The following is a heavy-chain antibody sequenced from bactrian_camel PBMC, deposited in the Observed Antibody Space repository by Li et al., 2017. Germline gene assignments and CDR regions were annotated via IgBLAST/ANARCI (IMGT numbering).Heavy chain of an antibody. J-gene: IGHJ4*01. Sequence: HVQLVESGGGSVQSGGSLRLTCTASGYASAIKCWGWFRQAPGKEREEVGIARTYSDTTSYGDPVKGRFTIVVDNAKDTMYLQMNSLKPEDSAMYYCAQSCTLDWVPPLQDPYWGQGTQVT. CDR1: GYASAIKC. CDR2: RTYSDTT. V-gene: IGHV3S53*01. CDR3: AQSCTLDWVPPLQDPY. D-gene: IGHD5*01.